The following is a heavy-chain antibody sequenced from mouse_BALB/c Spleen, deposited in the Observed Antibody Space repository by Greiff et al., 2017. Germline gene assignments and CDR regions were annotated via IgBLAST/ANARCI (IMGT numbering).Heavy chain of an antibody. V-gene: IGHV1S137*01. CDR3: ARVITTSDYAMDY. CDR2: ISTYYGDA. Sequence: QVQLQQSGAELVRPGVSVKISCKGSGYTFTDYAMHWVKQSHAKSLEWIGVISTYYGDASYNQKFKGKATMTVDKSSSTAYMELARLTSEDSAIYYCARVITTSDYAMDYWGQGTSVTVSS. CDR1: GYTFTDYA. J-gene: IGHJ4*01. D-gene: IGHD2-4*01.